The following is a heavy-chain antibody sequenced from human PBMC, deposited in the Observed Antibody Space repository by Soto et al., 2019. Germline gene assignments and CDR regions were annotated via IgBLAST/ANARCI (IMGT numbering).Heavy chain of an antibody. CDR3: TTAAELRFLEWLLYMDYYYYGMDV. V-gene: IGHV3-15*01. J-gene: IGHJ6*02. D-gene: IGHD3-3*01. CDR1: GFTFSNAW. Sequence: GGSLRLSCAASGFTFSNAWMSWVRQAPGKGLEWVGRIKSKTDGGTTDYAAPVKGRFTIPRDDSKNTLYLQMNSLKTEDTAVYYCTTAAELRFLEWLLYMDYYYYGMDVWGQGTTVTVYS. CDR2: IKSKTDGGTT.